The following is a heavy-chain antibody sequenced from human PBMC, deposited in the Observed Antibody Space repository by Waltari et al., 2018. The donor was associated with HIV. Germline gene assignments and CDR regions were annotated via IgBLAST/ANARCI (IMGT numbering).Heavy chain of an antibody. V-gene: IGHV3-74*01. J-gene: IGHJ6*02. CDR3: ARGGHCSGISCYTGDYSYGLDV. D-gene: IGHD2-2*02. CDR1: GFTFSSYW. CDR2: INTDGSST. Sequence: EVQLVESGGGLVQPGGPLRLSCAASGFTFSSYWIHWVRPAPGKGLVWVSRINTDGSSTSYADSVKGRFTISRDNAKNTLYLQMNSLRAEDTAVYYCARGGHCSGISCYTGDYSYGLDVWGQGTTVTVSS.